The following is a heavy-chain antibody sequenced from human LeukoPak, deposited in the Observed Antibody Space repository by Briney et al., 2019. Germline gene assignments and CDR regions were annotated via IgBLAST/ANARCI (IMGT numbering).Heavy chain of an antibody. D-gene: IGHD1-14*01. V-gene: IGHV3-7*03. CDR1: GFTFSGFW. CDR3: ARGGTRRPSPYDY. J-gene: IGHJ4*02. CDR2: INSDGSEG. Sequence: GGSLRLSCAVSGFTFSGFWMSWSRQAPGKGLEWVASINSDGSEGYYADVVKGRFTLSRDNTKNSVYLQMNSLRADDTAIYYCARGGTRRPSPYDYWGQGTLVTVSS.